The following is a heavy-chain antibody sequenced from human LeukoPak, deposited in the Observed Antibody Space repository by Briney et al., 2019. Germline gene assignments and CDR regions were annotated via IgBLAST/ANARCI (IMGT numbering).Heavy chain of an antibody. V-gene: IGHV4-39*07. CDR1: GGSISSSSYH. CDR3: ARTGLTGVLRWFDP. Sequence: PSETLSLTCTVSGGSISSSSYHWGWIRQPPGKGLEWIGSIYYSGNTYYNPSLKSRVTISVDTSKNQFSLKLSSVTAADTAVYYCARTGLTGVLRWFDPWGQGTLVTVSS. D-gene: IGHD2-8*01. J-gene: IGHJ5*02. CDR2: IYYSGNT.